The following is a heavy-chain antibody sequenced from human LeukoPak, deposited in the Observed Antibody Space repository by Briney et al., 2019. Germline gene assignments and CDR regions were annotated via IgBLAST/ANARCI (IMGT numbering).Heavy chain of an antibody. J-gene: IGHJ4*02. CDR3: ARRMITFGGVIV. CDR2: INHSGST. Sequence: SETLSLTCAVYGGSFSGYYWSWIRQPPGKGLEWIGEINHSGSTNYNPSLKSRVAISVDTSKNQFSLKLGSVTAADTAVYYCARRMITFGGVIVWGQGTLVTVSS. V-gene: IGHV4-34*01. CDR1: GGSFSGYY. D-gene: IGHD3-16*02.